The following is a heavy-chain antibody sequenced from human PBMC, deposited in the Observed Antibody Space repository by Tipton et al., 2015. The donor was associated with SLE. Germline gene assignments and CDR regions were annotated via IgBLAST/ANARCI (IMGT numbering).Heavy chain of an antibody. CDR1: GGSFSGDY. D-gene: IGHD3-3*01. CDR3: ARGVTIFGVVIIGGGYFDY. V-gene: IGHV4-34*01. CDR2: INPSGST. J-gene: IGHJ4*02. Sequence: KPPETLSLTCAVYGGSFSGDYWSWIRQPPGKGLEWIGEINPSGSTNYNPSLKSRVTISVDTSKNQFSLKLSSVTAADTAVYYCARGVTIFGVVIIGGGYFDYWGQGTLITVSS.